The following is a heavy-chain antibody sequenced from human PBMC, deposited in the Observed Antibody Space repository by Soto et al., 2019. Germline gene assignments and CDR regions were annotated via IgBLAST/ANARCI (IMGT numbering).Heavy chain of an antibody. D-gene: IGHD2-2*01. CDR1: GFTFSTYA. V-gene: IGHV3-23*01. Sequence: EXXLLESGGXXVQPGGSLRLXCAASGFTFSTYAMSWXXXAPGKGLEWVXXXSDNGGRTYYADSVKGRFTISRDNSKNTLYLQMNSLRAEDTAVYYCAKYLRYCSTTSCFRYGMDVWGQGTTATVSS. CDR3: AKYLRYCSTTSCFRYGMDV. J-gene: IGHJ6*02. CDR2: XSDNGGRT.